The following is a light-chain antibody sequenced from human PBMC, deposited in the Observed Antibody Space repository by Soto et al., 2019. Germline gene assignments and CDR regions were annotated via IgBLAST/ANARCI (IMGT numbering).Light chain of an antibody. J-gene: IGKJ1*01. Sequence: IVLTQSPLSLPVTPGEPASISCRSSESLLQSNGNHYLDWYLQKPGQSPQVLIYLGSNRASGVPDRFSGSGLGTDFTLKISRVEAEDVGVYYCMQALHTPWTFGQGTKVEIK. CDR2: LGS. CDR3: MQALHTPWT. V-gene: IGKV2-28*01. CDR1: ESLLQSNGNHY.